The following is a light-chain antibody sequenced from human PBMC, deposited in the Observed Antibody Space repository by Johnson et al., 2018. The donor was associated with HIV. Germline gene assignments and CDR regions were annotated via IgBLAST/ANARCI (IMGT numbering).Light chain of an antibody. V-gene: IGLV1-51*01. Sequence: QSVLTQPPSVSAAPGQKVTISCSGSSSNIGNNSVSWYQQVPGTAPKLLIYDNNKRPSGIPDRISGSKSGTSATLGITGLQTGDEADYYCGTWDSSLSAFFFRTGTQVTVL. CDR3: GTWDSSLSAFF. CDR1: SSNIGNNS. CDR2: DNN. J-gene: IGLJ1*01.